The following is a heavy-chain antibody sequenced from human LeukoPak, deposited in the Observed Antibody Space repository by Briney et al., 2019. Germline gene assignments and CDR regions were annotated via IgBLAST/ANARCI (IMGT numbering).Heavy chain of an antibody. CDR1: GFTFDDYA. D-gene: IGHD3-22*01. CDR3: AKGIVVVISSPFAY. J-gene: IGHJ4*02. CDR2: ISWNSGSI. V-gene: IGHV3-9*01. Sequence: GRSLRLSCAGSGFTFDDYAMHWVRQAPGKGLEWVSGISWNSGSIGYADSVKGRFTISRDNAKNSLYLQMNSLRAEDTALYYCAKGIVVVISSPFAYWGQGTLVTVSS.